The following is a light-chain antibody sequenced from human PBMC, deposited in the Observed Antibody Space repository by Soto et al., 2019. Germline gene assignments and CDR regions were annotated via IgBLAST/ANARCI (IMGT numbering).Light chain of an antibody. Sequence: DIQMTQSPSSLSASVGDRVTITCRARQGISNYLAWYQQKPGKGPKLLIYAASTLQSGVPSRFSGSGSGTDFTLTISSLQPEDVATYYCQKYNSAPPTFGQGTKVEIK. CDR2: AAS. CDR1: QGISNY. CDR3: QKYNSAPPT. J-gene: IGKJ1*01. V-gene: IGKV1-27*01.